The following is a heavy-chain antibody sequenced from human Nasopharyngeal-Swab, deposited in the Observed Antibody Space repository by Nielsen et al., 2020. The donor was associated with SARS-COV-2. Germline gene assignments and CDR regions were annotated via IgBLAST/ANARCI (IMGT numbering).Heavy chain of an antibody. CDR3: ARGHSGSYYEYFQH. V-gene: IGHV3-74*01. Sequence: GGSLRLSCAASGFTFSSYWMHWVRQAPGKGLVWVSRINSDGSSTSYADSVKGRFTISRDNAKNTLYLQMNSLRAEDTALYYCARGHSGSYYEYFQHWGQGTLVTVSS. J-gene: IGHJ1*01. CDR1: GFTFSSYW. D-gene: IGHD1-26*01. CDR2: INSDGSST.